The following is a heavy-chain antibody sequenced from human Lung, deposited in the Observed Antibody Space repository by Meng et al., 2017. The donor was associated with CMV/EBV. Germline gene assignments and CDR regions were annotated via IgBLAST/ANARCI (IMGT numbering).Heavy chain of an antibody. CDR3: ARLGGDGYLDAFDL. J-gene: IGHJ3*01. CDR2: IYPGDFDT. Sequence: GGSLRLSCKATGYSFTKNWIGWVRQMPGKGLEWMGVIYPGDFDTRYSPSFRGQVTISADRSITTAYLQWSSLKASDTAMYYCARLGGDGYLDAFDLCGQGXVTVS. CDR1: GYSFTKNW. V-gene: IGHV5-51*01. D-gene: IGHD5-24*01.